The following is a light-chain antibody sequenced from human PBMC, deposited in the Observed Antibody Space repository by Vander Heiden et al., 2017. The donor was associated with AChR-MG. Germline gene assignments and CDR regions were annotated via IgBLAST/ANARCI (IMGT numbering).Light chain of an antibody. CDR3: MQTMHLPIT. CDR2: EVS. Sequence: ASISCKSSQSLLDTDEMTYLYWYVQKAGQSPQLLIYEVSNRFSGVPDRFTGSGSGTNFTLRIDRMEAEDVGIYCCMQTMHLPITFGQGTRLDIK. J-gene: IGKJ5*01. V-gene: IGKV2D-29*02. CDR1: QSLLDTDEMTY.